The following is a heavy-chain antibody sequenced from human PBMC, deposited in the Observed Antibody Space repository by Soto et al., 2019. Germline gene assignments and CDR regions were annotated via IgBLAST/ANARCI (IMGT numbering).Heavy chain of an antibody. CDR1: GGFIISCGYS. J-gene: IGHJ5*02. CDR2: IYHSGST. CDR3: ARSVFP. V-gene: IGHV4-30-2*05. Sequence: SETLSLTCAVSGGFIISCGYSWSWIRQPPGKGLEWIGYIYHSGSTYYNPSLKSRVTISVDTSKNQFSLKLSSVTAADTAVYYCARSVFPWGQGTLVTVSS.